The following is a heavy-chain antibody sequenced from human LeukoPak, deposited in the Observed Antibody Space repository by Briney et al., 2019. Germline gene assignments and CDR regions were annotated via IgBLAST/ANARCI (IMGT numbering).Heavy chain of an antibody. J-gene: IGHJ4*02. CDR2: ISYDGSNK. V-gene: IGHV3-30-3*01. Sequence: GGSLRLSCAASGFTFSSYAMHWVRQAPGKGLEWVAVISYDGSNKYYADSVKGRFTISRDNAKNTLYLQMNSLRAEDKAVYYCARVGRGYWGQGTLVTVSS. CDR3: ARVGRGY. CDR1: GFTFSSYA.